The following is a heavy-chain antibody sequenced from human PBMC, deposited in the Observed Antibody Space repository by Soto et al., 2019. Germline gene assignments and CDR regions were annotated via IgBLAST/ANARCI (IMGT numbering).Heavy chain of an antibody. CDR1: GGSVSSGSYY. J-gene: IGHJ3*02. V-gene: IGHV4-61*01. CDR3: ARAVQAAFDI. CDR2: IYYSGST. Sequence: PSETLSLTCTVSGGSVSSGSYYWSWIRQPPGKGLEWIGYIYYSGSTNYNPSLKSRVTISVDTSKNQFSLKLSSVTAADTAVYYCARAVQAAFDIWGQGTMVTVAS.